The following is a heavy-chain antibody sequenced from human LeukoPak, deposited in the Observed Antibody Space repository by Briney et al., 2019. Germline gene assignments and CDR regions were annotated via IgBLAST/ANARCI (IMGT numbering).Heavy chain of an antibody. Sequence: GGSLRLSCAASEFTFSNAWMSWVRQAPGKGLEWVGRIKSKTDGGTTDYAAPVKGRFTISRDDSKNTLYLQMNSLKTEDTAVYYCSRRHDYGDYLSWFDPWGQGTLVTVSS. CDR2: IKSKTDGGTT. V-gene: IGHV3-15*01. CDR3: SRRHDYGDYLSWFDP. J-gene: IGHJ5*02. CDR1: EFTFSNAW. D-gene: IGHD4-17*01.